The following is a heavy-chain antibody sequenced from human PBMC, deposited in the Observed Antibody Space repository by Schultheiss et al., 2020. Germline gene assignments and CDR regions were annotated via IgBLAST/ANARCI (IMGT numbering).Heavy chain of an antibody. J-gene: IGHJ4*02. CDR1: GGTFSSYA. D-gene: IGHD2-2*01. V-gene: IGHV1-69*13. CDR2: IIPIFGTA. Sequence: SGKVSCKCSGGTFSSYAISWVRQAPGQGLEWMGGIIPIFGTANYAQKFQGRVTITADESTSTAYMELSSLRSEDTAVYYCARGVLAGYCSSTSCPYYFDYWGQGTLVTVSS. CDR3: ARGVLAGYCSSTSCPYYFDY.